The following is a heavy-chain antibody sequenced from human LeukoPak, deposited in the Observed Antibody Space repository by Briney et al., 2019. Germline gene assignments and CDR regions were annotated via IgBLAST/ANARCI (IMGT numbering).Heavy chain of an antibody. CDR2: INPNSGGT. Sequence: ASVKVSCKTSGYTFTGYYIHWVRQAPGQGLEWMGWINPNSGGTNYAQNFQGRVTMTRETSISTAYMELSRLRSDDTAVYYCVRDEVSPWGQGTLVTVSS. V-gene: IGHV1-2*02. CDR1: GYTFTGYY. CDR3: VRDEVSP. J-gene: IGHJ5*02.